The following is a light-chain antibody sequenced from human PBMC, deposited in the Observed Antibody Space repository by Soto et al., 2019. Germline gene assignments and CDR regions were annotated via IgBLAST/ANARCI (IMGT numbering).Light chain of an antibody. Sequence: EIVVTQSPATLSLSPGDRATLSCRASQSIGTYLAWYQQKRGQAPSLLIYDASNRATGIPARFRGSGSGTDFPLPISSLEPKDFAVDFCQHRSTSPPTWTFGQGTKVEIK. CDR2: DAS. V-gene: IGKV3-11*01. J-gene: IGKJ1*01. CDR1: QSIGTY. CDR3: QHRSTSPPTWT.